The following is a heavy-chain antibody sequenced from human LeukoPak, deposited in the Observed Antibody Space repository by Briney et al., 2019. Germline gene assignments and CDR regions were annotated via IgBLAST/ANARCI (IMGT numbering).Heavy chain of an antibody. Sequence: GRSLRLSCAASGFTFSSFWIHWVRHVPGKGLVWVSRINSDGFSTSYADSVKDRFTISRDNAKNTLYLQMNSLRAEDTAVYYCARGGGWYSFDYWGQGTLVTVSS. CDR1: GFTFSSFW. CDR3: ARGGGWYSFDY. CDR2: INSDGFST. V-gene: IGHV3-74*01. J-gene: IGHJ4*02. D-gene: IGHD6-19*01.